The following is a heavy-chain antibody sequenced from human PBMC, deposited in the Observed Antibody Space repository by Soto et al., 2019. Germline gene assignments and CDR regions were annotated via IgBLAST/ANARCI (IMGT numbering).Heavy chain of an antibody. V-gene: IGHV4-30-4*01. J-gene: IGHJ4*02. CDR1: GASISNGYYS. CDR3: ASGPSGAKVDY. D-gene: IGHD1-26*01. CDR2: IHSGGTT. Sequence: QVQLQEPGPRLVEPSHTLSLTCTVSGASISNGYYSWSWIRQSPGTGLEWIGHIHSGGTTYSNPSLKSRLTISVDMSKNQFSLKLSSLTAADTAVYYCASGPSGAKVDYWGQGTLVTVSS.